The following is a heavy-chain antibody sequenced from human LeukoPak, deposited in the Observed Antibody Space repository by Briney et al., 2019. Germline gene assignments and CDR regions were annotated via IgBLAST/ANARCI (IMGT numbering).Heavy chain of an antibody. J-gene: IGHJ4*02. V-gene: IGHV3-30*18. CDR3: AKGGSSSWLYFDY. CDR1: GFTFSSYG. CDR2: ISYDGSNK. Sequence: PGRSLRLSCAASGFTFSSYGMHWVRQAPGKGLEWVAVISYDGSNKYYADPVKGRFTISRDNSKNTLYLQMNSLRAEDTAVYYCAKGGSSSWLYFDYWGQGTLVTVSS. D-gene: IGHD6-13*01.